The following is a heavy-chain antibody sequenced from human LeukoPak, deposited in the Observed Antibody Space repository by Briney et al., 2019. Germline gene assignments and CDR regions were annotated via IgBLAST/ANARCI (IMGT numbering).Heavy chain of an antibody. Sequence: GGSLRLSCAASGFTFSSYEMNWVRQAPGKGLEWVSYISSSGSAMYYADSMRVRFTISRDNAKNSLYLQMNSLRAEDTAVYYCARDVAPIDYWGQGTLVTVSS. V-gene: IGHV3-48*03. CDR3: ARDVAPIDY. J-gene: IGHJ4*02. CDR2: ISSSGSAM. CDR1: GFTFSSYE.